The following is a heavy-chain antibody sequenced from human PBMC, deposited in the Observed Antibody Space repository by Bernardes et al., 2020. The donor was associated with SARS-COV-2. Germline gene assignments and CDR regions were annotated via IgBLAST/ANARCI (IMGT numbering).Heavy chain of an antibody. CDR3: ARIRYDILTGYYAGFDP. V-gene: IGHV2-70*11. J-gene: IGHJ5*02. CDR2: IDWDDDK. D-gene: IGHD3-9*01. CDR1: GFSLSTSGMC. Sequence: SGPTLVKPTQTLTLTCTFSGFSLSTSGMCVSWIRQPPGKALEWLARIDWDDDKYYSTSLKTRLTISKDTSKNQVVLTMTNMDPVDTATYYCARIRYDILTGYYAGFDPWGQGTLVTVSS.